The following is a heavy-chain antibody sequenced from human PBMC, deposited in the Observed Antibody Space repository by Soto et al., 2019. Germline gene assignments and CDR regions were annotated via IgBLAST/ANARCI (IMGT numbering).Heavy chain of an antibody. D-gene: IGHD3-10*01. Sequence: EVQLLESGGGLVQPGGSLRLSCAASGFTFSSYAMSWVRQAPGKGLEWVSGISGSGDSAYYADSVKGRFTISRDNSKNTLYLQMNSLRADDTAVYYCAKDRERYLSGSYVLIWYYGMDVWGQGTTVTVSS. CDR3: AKDRERYLSGSYVLIWYYGMDV. J-gene: IGHJ6*02. CDR2: ISGSGDSA. CDR1: GFTFSSYA. V-gene: IGHV3-23*01.